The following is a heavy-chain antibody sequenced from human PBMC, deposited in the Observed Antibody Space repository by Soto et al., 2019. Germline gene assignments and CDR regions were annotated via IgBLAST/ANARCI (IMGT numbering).Heavy chain of an antibody. CDR2: MSSSGDS. J-gene: IGHJ6*02. Sequence: SETLSLTCDVSGASVSHYFWSWIRQPPGKGLEWLGYMSSSGDSISNPALKSRITISLDMSRNHVSLNLSSLTVADTAVYYCASCPIYYYYGMDVWGQGTTVTVSS. CDR3: ASCPIYYYYGMDV. CDR1: GASVSHYF. V-gene: IGHV4-4*09.